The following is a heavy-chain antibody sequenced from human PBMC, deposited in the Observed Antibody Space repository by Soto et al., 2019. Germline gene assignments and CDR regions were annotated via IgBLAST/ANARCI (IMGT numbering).Heavy chain of an antibody. CDR3: ARSPYFDFWSGYYSSFDY. CDR1: GGTFSSYA. CDR2: IIPTFGTA. J-gene: IGHJ4*02. Sequence: QVQLVQSGAEVKKPGSSVKVSCKASGGTFSSYAISWVRQAPGQGLEWMGGIIPTFGTANYAQKFQGRVKITADESTSTAYMELSSLRSEYTAVYYCARSPYFDFWSGYYSSFDYWGQGTLVTVSS. V-gene: IGHV1-69*01. D-gene: IGHD3-3*01.